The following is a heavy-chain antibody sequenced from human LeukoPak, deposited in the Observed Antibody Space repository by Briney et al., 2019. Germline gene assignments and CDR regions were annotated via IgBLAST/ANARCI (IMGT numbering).Heavy chain of an antibody. V-gene: IGHV3-30*02. CDR3: AKDYQRAYYYGSGFDY. D-gene: IGHD3-10*01. CDR1: GFTFSSYV. CDR2: IRYDGSNK. J-gene: IGHJ4*02. Sequence: GGSLRLSCAASGFTFSSYVMHWVRQAPGKGLEWVAFIRYDGSNKYYADSVKGRFTISRDNSKNTLYLQMNSLRAEDTAVYYCAKDYQRAYYYGSGFDYWGQGTLVTVSS.